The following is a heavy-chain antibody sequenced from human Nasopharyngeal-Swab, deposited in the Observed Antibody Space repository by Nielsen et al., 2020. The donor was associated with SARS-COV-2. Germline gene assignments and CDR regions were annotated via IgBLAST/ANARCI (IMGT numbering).Heavy chain of an antibody. CDR2: IDTDGAIT. CDR1: GFSFRTYW. Sequence: GESLKISCAASGFSFRTYWMHWVRQSPGKGLLWVSRIDTDGAITNYADSVKGRFTISRDIPKNTLYLQMGSLRTEDTAVYYCVKDLPGSYSFEIWGQGTMVTVSS. V-gene: IGHV3-74*01. J-gene: IGHJ3*02. D-gene: IGHD1-26*01. CDR3: VKDLPGSYSFEI.